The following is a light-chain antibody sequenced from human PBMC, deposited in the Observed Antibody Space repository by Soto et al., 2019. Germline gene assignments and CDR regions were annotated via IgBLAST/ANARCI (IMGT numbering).Light chain of an antibody. CDR1: SSDVGRDKS. CDR2: DDT. Sequence: QSVLTQPASVSGSLGQSITISCTGTSSDVGRDKSVSWYQQHPGKAPKVIIYDDTNRPSGVSLRFSASKSGNMASLTISGLQDGDEADYYCTSYSTTSVFFGGGTKLTVL. J-gene: IGLJ2*01. CDR3: TSYSTTSVF. V-gene: IGLV2-14*03.